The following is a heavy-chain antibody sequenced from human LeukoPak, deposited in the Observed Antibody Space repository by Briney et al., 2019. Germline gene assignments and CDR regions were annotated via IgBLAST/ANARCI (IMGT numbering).Heavy chain of an antibody. Sequence: SGPTLVNPTQTLTLTCTFSGFPLSTSGVGVGWIRQPPGKALEWLALIYWDDDKRYSPSLKSRLTITKDTSKNQVVLTMTNMDPVDTATYYCAHRGDYGDHRDAVYWGQGTLVTVSS. D-gene: IGHD4-17*01. CDR1: GFPLSTSGVG. CDR2: IYWDDDK. CDR3: AHRGDYGDHRDAVY. J-gene: IGHJ4*02. V-gene: IGHV2-5*02.